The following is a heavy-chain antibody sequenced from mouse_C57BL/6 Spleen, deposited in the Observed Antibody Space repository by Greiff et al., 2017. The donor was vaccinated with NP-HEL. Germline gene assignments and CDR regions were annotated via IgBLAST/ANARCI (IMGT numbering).Heavy chain of an antibody. CDR2: INPSDGGT. J-gene: IGHJ1*03. CDR1: GYTFTSYW. CDR3: ARKLGQDVYWYFDV. D-gene: IGHD4-1*01. V-gene: IGHV1-53*01. Sequence: QVQLQQPGTELVKPGASVKLSCKASGYTFTSYWLHWVKQRPGQGLEWIGNINPSDGGTNYNEKFKSKATLTVDKSSSTAYMQLSSLTSEYSAVYYCARKLGQDVYWYFDVGGTGTTVTVSS.